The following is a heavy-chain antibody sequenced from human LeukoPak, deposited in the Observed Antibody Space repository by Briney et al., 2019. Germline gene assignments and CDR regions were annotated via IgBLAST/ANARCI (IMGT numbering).Heavy chain of an antibody. J-gene: IGHJ4*02. Sequence: NPSETLSLTCTVSGGSISSSGYYWGWIRQPPGKELEWIGSIYYSGSTYYNPSLKSRVTISVDTSKNQFSLKLSSVTAADTAVYYCARRQDTAMVAFDYWGQGTLVTVSS. CDR2: IYYSGST. D-gene: IGHD5-18*01. CDR1: GGSISSSGYY. CDR3: ARRQDTAMVAFDY. V-gene: IGHV4-39*01.